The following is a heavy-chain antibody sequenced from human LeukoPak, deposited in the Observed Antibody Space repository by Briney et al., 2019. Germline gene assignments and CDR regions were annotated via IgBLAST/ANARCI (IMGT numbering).Heavy chain of an antibody. CDR3: ARVGKMATIVDYYYGMDV. J-gene: IGHJ6*02. CDR1: GGTFSSYA. D-gene: IGHD5-24*01. Sequence: SVKVSCKASGGTFSSYAISWVRQAPGQGLEWMGRIIPILGIANYAQKFQGRVTITADKSTSTAYMELSSLRSEDTAVYYCARVGKMATIVDYYYGMDVWGQGTTVTVSS. CDR2: IIPILGIA. V-gene: IGHV1-69*04.